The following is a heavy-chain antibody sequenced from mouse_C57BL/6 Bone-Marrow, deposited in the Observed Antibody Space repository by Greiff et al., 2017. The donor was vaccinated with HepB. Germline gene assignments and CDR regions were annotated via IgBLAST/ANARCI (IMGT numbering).Heavy chain of an antibody. V-gene: IGHV5-6*01. J-gene: IGHJ3*01. CDR2: ISSGGSYT. CDR1: GFTFSSYG. D-gene: IGHD1-1*01. CDR3: ARQITTVVASPWFAY. Sequence: EVQRVESGGDLVKPGGSLKLSCAASGFTFSSYGMSWVRQTPDKRLEWVATISSGGSYTYYPDSVKGRFTISRDNAKNTLYLQMSSLKSEDTAMYYCARQITTVVASPWFAYWGQGTLVTVSA.